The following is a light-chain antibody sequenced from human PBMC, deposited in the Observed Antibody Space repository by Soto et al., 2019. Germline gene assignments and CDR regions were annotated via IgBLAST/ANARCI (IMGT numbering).Light chain of an antibody. CDR2: KAS. V-gene: IGKV1-5*03. Sequence: DIQMTQSPSTLSASVGDRVTITCRASQTISSWSAWYQQKPGQAPKLLIYKASILEVGVPSRFSGSGSGTEFTLTITRLQPDDFATYYCQQYNSYWTFGQGTKVDIK. CDR3: QQYNSYWT. CDR1: QTISSW. J-gene: IGKJ1*01.